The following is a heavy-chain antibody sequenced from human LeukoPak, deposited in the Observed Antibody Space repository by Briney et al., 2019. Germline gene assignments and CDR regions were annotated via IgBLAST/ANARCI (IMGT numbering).Heavy chain of an antibody. Sequence: SETLSLTCAVYGGSFSGYYWSWIRQPPGKGLEWIGEINHSGSTNYNPSLKSRVTISVDTSKNQFSLKLSSVTAADTAVYYCARHRRMVRGVTPHYYYMDVWGKGTTVTISS. V-gene: IGHV4-34*01. D-gene: IGHD3-10*01. CDR2: INHSGST. CDR1: GGSFSGYY. J-gene: IGHJ6*03. CDR3: ARHRRMVRGVTPHYYYMDV.